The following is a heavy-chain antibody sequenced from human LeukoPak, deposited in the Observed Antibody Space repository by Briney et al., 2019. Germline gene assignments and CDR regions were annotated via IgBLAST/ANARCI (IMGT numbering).Heavy chain of an antibody. D-gene: IGHD3-3*01. CDR3: ARSHGGITIRNWFDP. Sequence: ASVKVSCKASGHTFTGYYMHWVRQAPGQGLEWMGWINPNSGGTIYAQKFQGRVTMTRDTSISTAYMELSRLRSDDTAVYYCARSHGGITIRNWFDPWGQGTLVTVSS. CDR1: GHTFTGYY. CDR2: INPNSGGT. V-gene: IGHV1-2*02. J-gene: IGHJ5*02.